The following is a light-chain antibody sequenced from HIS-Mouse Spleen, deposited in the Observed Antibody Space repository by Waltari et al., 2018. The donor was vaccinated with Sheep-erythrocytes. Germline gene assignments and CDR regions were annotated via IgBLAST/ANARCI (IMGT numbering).Light chain of an antibody. CDR1: SSDVGGYNY. Sequence: QSALTQPRSVSGSPGQSVPLSCTGTSSDVGGYNYVSWYQPHPGKAPNLMIYDVSKRPSGVPDRFSGSKSGNTASLTISGLQAEDEADYYCCSYAGSYNHVFATGTKVTVL. J-gene: IGLJ1*01. CDR3: CSYAGSYNHV. CDR2: DVS. V-gene: IGLV2-11*01.